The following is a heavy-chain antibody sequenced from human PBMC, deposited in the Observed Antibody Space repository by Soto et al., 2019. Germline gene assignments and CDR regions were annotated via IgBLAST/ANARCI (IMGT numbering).Heavy chain of an antibody. D-gene: IGHD3-10*01. CDR2: IYSGGST. J-gene: IGHJ5*02. CDR1: GFTVSSNY. CDR3: ARAPDYYGSGAFDP. Sequence: EVQLVESGGGLIQPGGSLRLSCAASGFTVSSNYMSWVRQAPGKGLEWVSVIYSGGSTYYADSVKGRFTISRDNPKNTLYLQMNSLRAEDTAVYYCARAPDYYGSGAFDPWGQGTLVTVSS. V-gene: IGHV3-53*01.